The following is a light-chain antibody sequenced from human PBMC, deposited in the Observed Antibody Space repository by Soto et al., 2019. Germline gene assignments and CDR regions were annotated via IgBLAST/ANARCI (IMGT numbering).Light chain of an antibody. J-gene: IGLJ3*02. V-gene: IGLV2-23*03. CDR2: EGN. CDR1: YSDVGSYNL. CDR3: CSYAGSSTFV. Sequence: QSALTQPASVSGSPGQSITISCTGTYSDVGSYNLVSWYQKHPGKAPKLMIYEGNKRPSGVSNRFSGSKSGNTASLTISGLQAEDEADYYCCSYAGSSTFVFGGGTKLTVL.